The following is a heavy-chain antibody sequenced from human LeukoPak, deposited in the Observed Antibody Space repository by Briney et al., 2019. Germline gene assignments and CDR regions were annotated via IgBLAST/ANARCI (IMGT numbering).Heavy chain of an antibody. J-gene: IGHJ4*02. CDR3: ARGRPDPQNSDYWDY. V-gene: IGHV4-59*13. CDR1: RGSINTYY. CDR2: IHYTGRT. Sequence: PSETLSLTCTLSRGSINTYYWSGVRQTPGTTLEWIGNIHYTGRTRYNPSLESRVTMSLDTPKNEFSLRLTSMTAADSAVYYCARGRPDPQNSDYWDYWGQGILVTVSS. D-gene: IGHD3-22*01.